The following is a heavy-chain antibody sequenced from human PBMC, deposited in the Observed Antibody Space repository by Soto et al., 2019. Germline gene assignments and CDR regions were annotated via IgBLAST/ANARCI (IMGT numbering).Heavy chain of an antibody. D-gene: IGHD3-10*01. CDR3: ARGDYYGSETLYAFDI. J-gene: IGHJ3*02. CDR2: INPNSGGT. Sequence: ASVKVSCKASGYTFTGYYMHWVRQAPGQGLEWMGWINPNSGGTNYAQKFQGWVTMTRDTSISTAYMELSRLRSDDTAVYYCARGDYYGSETLYAFDIWGQGTMVTVSS. CDR1: GYTFTGYY. V-gene: IGHV1-2*04.